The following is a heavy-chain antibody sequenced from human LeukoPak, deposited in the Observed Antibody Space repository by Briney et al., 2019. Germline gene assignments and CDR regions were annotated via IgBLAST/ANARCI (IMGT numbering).Heavy chain of an antibody. CDR2: INPNSGGT. CDR3: ARDSTYYDILTGYYN. V-gene: IGHV1-2*02. CDR1: GYTFTGYY. J-gene: IGHJ4*02. Sequence: GASVKVSCKASGYTFTGYYMHWVRQAPGQGLEWMGWINPNSGGTNYAQKFQGRVTMTRDTSISTAYMELSRLRSDDTAVYYCARDSTYYDILTGYYNWGQGTLVTVSS. D-gene: IGHD3-9*01.